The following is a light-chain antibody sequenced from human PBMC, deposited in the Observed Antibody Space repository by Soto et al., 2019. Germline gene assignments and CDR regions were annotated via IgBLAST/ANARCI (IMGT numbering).Light chain of an antibody. CDR3: MQGTHWPYT. Sequence: DVVMTQSPLSLHVTLGQPASISCRASRSLIYTDGNTYLNWFHQRPGQSPRRLFSKVSNRDSGVPDRFSGSGSGTDFTLKISRVEAEDVGLYYCMQGTHWPYTFGQGTKLEIK. V-gene: IGKV2-30*01. J-gene: IGKJ2*01. CDR1: RSLIYTDGNTY. CDR2: KVS.